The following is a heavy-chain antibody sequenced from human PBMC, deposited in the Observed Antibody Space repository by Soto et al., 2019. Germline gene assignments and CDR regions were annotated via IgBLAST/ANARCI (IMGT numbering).Heavy chain of an antibody. J-gene: IGHJ4*02. CDR1: GGSISSSSYN. CDR3: ARQSDYYEAFDY. V-gene: IGHV4-39*01. D-gene: IGHD3-22*01. CDR2: IYYSGST. Sequence: PSETLSLTCTVSGGSISSSSYNWGWIRQPPGKGLEWIGSIYYSGSTNYNPSLKSRVTIFVDTSKNQFSLKLDSVTAADTAVYYCARQSDYYEAFDYWGQGTLVTVSS.